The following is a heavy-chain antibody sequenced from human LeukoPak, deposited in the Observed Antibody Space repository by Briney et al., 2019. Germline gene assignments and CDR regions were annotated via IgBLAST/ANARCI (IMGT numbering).Heavy chain of an antibody. D-gene: IGHD3-10*01. CDR1: GFTVSCNH. J-gene: IGHJ4*02. CDR2: IKSKTDGGTT. V-gene: IGHV3-15*01. CDR3: TTQRSRITMVRGVIRSDH. Sequence: MAGGSLRLSCAASGFTVSCNHMSWVRQGPGKGLEWVGRIKSKTDGGTTDYAAPVKGRFTISRDDSKNTLYLQMNSLKTEDTAVYYCTTQRSRITMVRGVIRSDHWGQGTLVTVSS.